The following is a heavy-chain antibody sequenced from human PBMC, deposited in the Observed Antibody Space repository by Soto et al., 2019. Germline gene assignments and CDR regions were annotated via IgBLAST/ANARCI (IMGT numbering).Heavy chain of an antibody. CDR3: AHLYWAASGTRYYFDY. D-gene: IGHD6-13*01. J-gene: IGHJ4*02. V-gene: IGHV2-5*02. Sequence: QITLTESGPTLVKPTQTLTLTCTFSGFSFSTSAVGVGWIRQPPGKALEWLALIYWDVDKRYSPFLKSRLTIPTVTSTNQVFLTITTMDPVDTGTYYSAHLYWAASGTRYYFDYWCQGTLVTVSS. CDR1: GFSFSTSAVG. CDR2: IYWDVDK.